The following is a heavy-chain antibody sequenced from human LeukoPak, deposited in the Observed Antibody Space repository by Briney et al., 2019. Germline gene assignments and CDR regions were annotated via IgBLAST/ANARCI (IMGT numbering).Heavy chain of an antibody. Sequence: SETLSLTCTVSGGSTSSDHWSWSRQPPEKGLEWIGCISYRGSTNYNPSLKSRVTISIDTSKRHFSLKLTSVTAADTAVYYCARGRGLGVITPYSDSWGQGTLVTVSS. CDR3: ARGRGLGVITPYSDS. CDR1: GGSTSSDH. D-gene: IGHD3-16*02. V-gene: IGHV4-59*08. CDR2: ISYRGST. J-gene: IGHJ4*02.